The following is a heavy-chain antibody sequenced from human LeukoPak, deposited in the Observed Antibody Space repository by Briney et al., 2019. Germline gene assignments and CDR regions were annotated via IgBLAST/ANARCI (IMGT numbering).Heavy chain of an antibody. V-gene: IGHV4-59*08. CDR2: IYYSGST. D-gene: IGHD1-26*01. Sequence: SETLSLTCTVSGGSVSSYYWSWIRQPPGKGLEWIGYIYYSGSTNYNPSLKSRVTISVGTSKNQFSLKLSSVTAADTAVYYCARHDLSGTCWSGPFDIWGQGTMVTVSS. CDR3: ARHDLSGTCWSGPFDI. J-gene: IGHJ3*02. CDR1: GGSVSSYY.